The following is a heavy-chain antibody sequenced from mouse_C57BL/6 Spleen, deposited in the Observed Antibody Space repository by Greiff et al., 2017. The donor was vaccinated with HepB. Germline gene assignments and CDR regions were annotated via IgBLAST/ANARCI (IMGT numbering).Heavy chain of an antibody. Sequence: QVQLQQPGAELVRPGSSVKLSCKASGYTFTSYWMHWVKQRPIQGLEWIGNIDPSDSETHYNQKFKDKATLTVDKSSSTAYMQLSSLTSEDSAVYYCARIYDGYMYYFDYWGKGTTLTGSS. V-gene: IGHV1-52*01. CDR2: IDPSDSET. CDR1: GYTFTSYW. J-gene: IGHJ2*01. D-gene: IGHD2-3*01. CDR3: ARIYDGYMYYFDY.